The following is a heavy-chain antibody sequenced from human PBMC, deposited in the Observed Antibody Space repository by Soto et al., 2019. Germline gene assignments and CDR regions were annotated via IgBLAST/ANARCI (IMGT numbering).Heavy chain of an antibody. J-gene: IGHJ6*02. CDR2: INPSGGST. Sequence: QVQLVQSGAEVKKPGASVKVSCKASGYTFTSYYMHWVRQAPGQGLEWMGIINPSGGSTSYAQKFQGSVTMTRDTSPSTVYLELSSLRSEDTAVYYCARKPRWQLLPRYGMDVWGQGTTVTVSS. D-gene: IGHD2-15*01. CDR3: ARKPRWQLLPRYGMDV. V-gene: IGHV1-46*01. CDR1: GYTFTSYY.